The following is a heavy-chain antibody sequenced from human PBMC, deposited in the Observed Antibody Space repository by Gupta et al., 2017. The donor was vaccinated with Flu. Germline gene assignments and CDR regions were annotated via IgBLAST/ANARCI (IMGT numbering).Heavy chain of an antibody. Sequence: WVRQAPGKGLEWVSGISGRGRYYADSVKGRFTISRDNSKNTLYLQMNTLRAEDTAVYYCMRVSGSYLDAFDIWGRGTMVTVSS. V-gene: IGHV3-23*01. D-gene: IGHD1-26*01. CDR2: ISGRGR. CDR3: MRVSGSYLDAFDI. J-gene: IGHJ3*02.